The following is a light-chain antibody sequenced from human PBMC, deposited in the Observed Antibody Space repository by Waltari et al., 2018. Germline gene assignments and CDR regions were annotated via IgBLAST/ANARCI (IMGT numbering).Light chain of an antibody. CDR1: SRDVGRYDL. V-gene: IGLV2-23*02. CDR2: EVI. Sequence: QSALTQPASVSGSPRQSITISCTGTSRDVGRYDLVSWYQQHPGKAPKLMIYEVIKRPSGVSHRFSGSRSGNTASLTISGRQAEDEADYHCCAYAGNCTVVFGGGTKLTVL. J-gene: IGLJ2*01. CDR3: CAYAGNCTVV.